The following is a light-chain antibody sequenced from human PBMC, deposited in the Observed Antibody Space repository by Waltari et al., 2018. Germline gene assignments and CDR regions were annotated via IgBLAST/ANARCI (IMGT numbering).Light chain of an antibody. J-gene: IGLJ2*01. CDR2: DDT. Sequence: PPPPASAFASPRPSTTTSSTGTFGYHYAYWYQQHPGKAPILMIYDDTNRPSGVSKRFSGSRSGKTATLTISGVQAEDEADYYCQSTASNRSPLVFGGGTKVTVL. CDR1: FGYHY. CDR3: QSTASNRSPLV. V-gene: IGLV2-14*03.